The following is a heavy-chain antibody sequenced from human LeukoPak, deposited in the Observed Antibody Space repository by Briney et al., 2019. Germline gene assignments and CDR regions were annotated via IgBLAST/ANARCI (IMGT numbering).Heavy chain of an antibody. J-gene: IGHJ3*02. V-gene: IGHV4-59*01. CDR3: ARDSGSYRGDAFDI. CDR1: GGSISSYY. CDR2: IYYSGST. Sequence: SETLSFTCTVSGGSISSYYWSWIRKPPGKVLEWIVYIYYSGSTNYNPSLKSRVTISVDTSKNQFSLKLSAVTAADTAVYYCARDSGSYRGDAFDIWGQGTMVTVSS. D-gene: IGHD1-26*01.